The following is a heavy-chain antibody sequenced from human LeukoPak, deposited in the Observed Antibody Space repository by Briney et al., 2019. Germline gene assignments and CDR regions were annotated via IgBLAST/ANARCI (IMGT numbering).Heavy chain of an antibody. CDR1: GXSISSSSYY. J-gene: IGHJ4*02. V-gene: IGHV4-39*01. CDR2: IYYSGRT. Sequence: SETLSLTCTVSGXSISSSSYYWGWIRQPPGKGPEWIATIYYSGRTYYNPSLKSRVAISVDTSKNQFSLELTSVTAADTAVYYCARGIYDSGTYYNFDYWGQGTLVTVSS. CDR3: ARGIYDSGTYYNFDY. D-gene: IGHD3-10*01.